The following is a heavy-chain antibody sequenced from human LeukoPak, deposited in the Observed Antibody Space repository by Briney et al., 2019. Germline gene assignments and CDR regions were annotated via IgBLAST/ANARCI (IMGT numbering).Heavy chain of an antibody. CDR2: ISSSSSTI. V-gene: IGHV3-48*04. J-gene: IGHJ5*02. D-gene: IGHD3-22*01. CDR3: ARDSLNYYDSSGYPNWFDP. CDR1: GFTFSNYA. Sequence: GGSLRLTCAASGFTFSNYAMGWVRQAPGKGLEWVSYISSSSSTIYYADSVKGRFTISRDNAKNSLYLQMNSLRAEDTAVYYCARDSLNYYDSSGYPNWFDPWGQGTLVTVSS.